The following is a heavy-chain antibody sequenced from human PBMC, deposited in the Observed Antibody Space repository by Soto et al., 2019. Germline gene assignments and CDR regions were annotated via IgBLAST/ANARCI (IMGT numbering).Heavy chain of an antibody. CDR3: ARAGMAARGYYYDSSGYYGFDY. D-gene: IGHD3-22*01. Sequence: GASVKVSCKASGGTFSSYAISWVRQAPGQGLEWMGGIIPIFGTANYAQKFQGRVTITADESTSTAYMELSSLRSEDTAVYYCARAGMAARGYYYDSSGYYGFDYRGQGTLVTVSS. CDR1: GGTFSSYA. V-gene: IGHV1-69*13. J-gene: IGHJ4*02. CDR2: IIPIFGTA.